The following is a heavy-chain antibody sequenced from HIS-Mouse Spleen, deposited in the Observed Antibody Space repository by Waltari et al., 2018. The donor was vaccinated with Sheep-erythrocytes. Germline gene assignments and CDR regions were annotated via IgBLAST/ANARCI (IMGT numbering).Heavy chain of an antibody. D-gene: IGHD1-26*01. CDR3: ARLELGQFDY. V-gene: IGHV4-59*08. Sequence: QVQLQESGPGLVKPSETLSLTCTVSGGSISSYYWSWIRQPPGKGLEWIGYIYYSGSTNDNTDLESRVTISVDTYKSQFSLKRSSVTAADTAVYYCARLELGQFDYWGQGTLVTVSS. CDR2: IYYSGST. CDR1: GGSISSYY. J-gene: IGHJ4*02.